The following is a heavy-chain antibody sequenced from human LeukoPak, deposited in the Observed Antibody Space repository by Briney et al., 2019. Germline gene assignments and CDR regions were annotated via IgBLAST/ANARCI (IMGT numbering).Heavy chain of an antibody. CDR3: TRDGDCSGGSCQGIL. CDR1: GFTFSNYL. D-gene: IGHD2-15*01. J-gene: IGHJ4*02. V-gene: IGHV3-49*04. CDR2: IRSKAYGGTT. Sequence: PGGSLRLSCAASGFTFSNYLMGWVRQAPGKGVEWVGFIRSKAYGGTTEYAASVKGRFTISRDDSKSIAYLQMNSLKTEDTAVYYCTRDGDCSGGSCQGILWGQGTLVTASS.